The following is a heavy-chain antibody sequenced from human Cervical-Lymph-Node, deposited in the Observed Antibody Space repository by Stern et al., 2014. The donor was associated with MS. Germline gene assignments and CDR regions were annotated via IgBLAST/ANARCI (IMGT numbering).Heavy chain of an antibody. D-gene: IGHD3-22*01. CDR3: VRRRDSAGYDTFDL. J-gene: IGHJ3*01. CDR1: GYTFSNFW. CDR2: IYPAGSDT. V-gene: IGHV5-51*01. Sequence: EVQLVDSGAEVKKPGESLKISCRTSGYTFSNFWIGWVRQMPGKGLEWMGVIYPAGSDTTYSPSFQGQVTISADESISTAYLQWRSLKASDTAMYYCVRRRDSAGYDTFDLWGQGTMLIVSS.